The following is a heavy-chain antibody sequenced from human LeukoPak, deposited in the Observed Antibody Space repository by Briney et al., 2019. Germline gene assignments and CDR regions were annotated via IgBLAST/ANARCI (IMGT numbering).Heavy chain of an antibody. V-gene: IGHV3-23*01. Sequence: GGSLRLSCAASGLTFSSYAMSWFRQAPGKGLKWVSAISGIGGSTYYSDSVRGGFPISRDNSKNTLYLQMNSLRAEDTAVYYCAKNKAANRPSFYFDYWGQGTLVTVSS. CDR1: GLTFSSYA. J-gene: IGHJ4*02. CDR2: ISGIGGST. D-gene: IGHD2-15*01. CDR3: AKNKAANRPSFYFDY.